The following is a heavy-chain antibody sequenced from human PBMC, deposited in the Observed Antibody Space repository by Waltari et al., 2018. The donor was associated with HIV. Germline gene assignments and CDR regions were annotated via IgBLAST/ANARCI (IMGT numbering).Heavy chain of an antibody. CDR2: IFHRGST. CDR1: GPSISIDCHY. Sequence: QVQLQESGPGLVKPSETLSLTCTVSGPSISIDCHYWGWVCQRPGKGLEWIGNIFHRGSTYYNPSLRSRVTISVDTSRKQFSLKLTSVTAADTAVYYCARRGGATVTSYYYYGLDLWGQGTTVTVSS. CDR3: ARRGGATVTSYYYYGLDL. J-gene: IGHJ6*02. D-gene: IGHD4-17*01. V-gene: IGHV4-39*01.